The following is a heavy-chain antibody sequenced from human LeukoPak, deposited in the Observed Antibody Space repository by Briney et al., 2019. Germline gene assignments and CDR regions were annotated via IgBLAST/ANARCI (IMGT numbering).Heavy chain of an antibody. J-gene: IGHJ4*02. CDR3: ATVYYDSSAYGDLDS. V-gene: IGHV3-21*01. D-gene: IGHD3-22*01. CDR2: ITPTSTSI. Sequence: PGGSLRLSCAASGIAFRSFTMHWVRQAPGKGLEWVSSITPTSTSIFYADSVKGRFTISRDNAKNSLYLQMNNLRAEDTAVYHCATVYYDSSAYGDLDSWGQGTLVTVSS. CDR1: GIAFRSFT.